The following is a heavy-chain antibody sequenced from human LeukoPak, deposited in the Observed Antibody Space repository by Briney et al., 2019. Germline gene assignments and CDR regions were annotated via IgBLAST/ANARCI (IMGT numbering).Heavy chain of an antibody. Sequence: PGGSLRLSCAASGFTFSNYAMSWVRQAPGKGLEWVSAISGSGGSTCYADSVKGRFTISRDYSKNTLYLQMNSLRAGDTAVYYCAKQAITMIVVVITGYFDYWGQGTLVTVSS. CDR2: ISGSGGST. CDR1: GFTFSNYA. J-gene: IGHJ4*02. D-gene: IGHD3-22*01. V-gene: IGHV3-23*01. CDR3: AKQAITMIVVVITGYFDY.